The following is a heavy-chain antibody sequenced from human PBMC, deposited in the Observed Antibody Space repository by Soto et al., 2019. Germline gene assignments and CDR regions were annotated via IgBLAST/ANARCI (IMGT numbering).Heavy chain of an antibody. J-gene: IGHJ4*02. Sequence: QVQLVQSGAEVKKPGASVKVSCKASGYSFTTYGISWVRQAPGQGLEWMGWISAYNGNTNYAQKFQGRVTMTTDTSTRTAYMELRSIRSDDTAVYYCARDVGYGGNSSWGQGTLVTVSS. CDR1: GYSFTTYG. CDR3: ARDVGYGGNSS. CDR2: ISAYNGNT. V-gene: IGHV1-18*01. D-gene: IGHD4-17*01.